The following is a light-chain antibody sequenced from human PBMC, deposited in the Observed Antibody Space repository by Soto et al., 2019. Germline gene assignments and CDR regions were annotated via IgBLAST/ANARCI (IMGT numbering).Light chain of an antibody. V-gene: IGKV3D-7*01. J-gene: IGKJ4*01. CDR1: QSVSSSY. CDR2: GAS. CDR3: QQDYNLPPA. Sequence: EIVMTQSPATLSLSPGERATLSCRASQSVSSSYLSWYQQKPGQAPRLLIYGASTRATGIPARFSGSGSGTDFPLTISSLQHEDFAVYYCQQDYNLPPAFGGGTKVEIK.